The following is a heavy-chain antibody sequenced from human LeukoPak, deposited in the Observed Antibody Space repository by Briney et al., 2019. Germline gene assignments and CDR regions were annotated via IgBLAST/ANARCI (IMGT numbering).Heavy chain of an antibody. V-gene: IGHV3-15*01. J-gene: IGHJ6*04. Sequence: GGSLRLSCAASGFTFSNAWMSWVRQAPEKGLEWVGRIKSKTDGGTTDYAAPVKGRFTISRDDSKNTLYLQMNSLKTEDTAVYYCTTDRLIVVVPAALYGMDVWGKGTTVTVSS. CDR2: IKSKTDGGTT. CDR3: TTDRLIVVVPAALYGMDV. D-gene: IGHD2-2*01. CDR1: GFTFSNAW.